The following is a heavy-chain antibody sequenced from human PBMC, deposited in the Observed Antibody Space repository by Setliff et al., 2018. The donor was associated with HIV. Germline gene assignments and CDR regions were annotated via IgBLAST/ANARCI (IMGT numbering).Heavy chain of an antibody. D-gene: IGHD3-9*01. Sequence: SETLSLTCNVSGGSISGYYWSWVRQPPGEGLEWIGYIYYSGSTNYNPSLRSRVTISVDTSKNQVSLRLTSVTSADTALYYCARESQQYYDILTVFNYYYGMDIWGRGITVTVSS. CDR3: ARESQQYYDILTVFNYYYGMDI. CDR1: GGSISGYY. V-gene: IGHV4-59*01. J-gene: IGHJ6*02. CDR2: IYYSGST.